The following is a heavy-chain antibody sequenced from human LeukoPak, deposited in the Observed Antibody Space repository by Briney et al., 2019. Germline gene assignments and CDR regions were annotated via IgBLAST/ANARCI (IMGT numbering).Heavy chain of an antibody. CDR2: IDTKTGNP. J-gene: IGHJ4*02. V-gene: IGHV7-4-1*02. CDR3: AIHPSDSSGYFSY. D-gene: IGHD3-22*01. Sequence: TSVKVSCKASGYTFSSCAINWVRQAPGQGLEYMGWIDTKTGNPTYAQGFTGRFVFSLDTSVSTAYLQISSLKAEDTAVYYCAIHPSDSSGYFSYWGQGALVTVSS. CDR1: GYTFSSCA.